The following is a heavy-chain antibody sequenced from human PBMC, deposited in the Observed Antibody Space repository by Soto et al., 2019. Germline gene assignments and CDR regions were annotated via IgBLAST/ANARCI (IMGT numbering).Heavy chain of an antibody. J-gene: IGHJ4*02. D-gene: IGHD5-18*01. CDR2: ISGGGGST. Sequence: GGSLRLSCAASGFTFSSYAMSLFRQAPGKGLEWVSAISGGGGSTDYVDSVKGRFTISRDISKNTLYLQMNSLRAEDTAVYYCAKLQAYSYGPGAYFDYWGQGTMVTVSS. CDR3: AKLQAYSYGPGAYFDY. V-gene: IGHV3-23*01. CDR1: GFTFSSYA.